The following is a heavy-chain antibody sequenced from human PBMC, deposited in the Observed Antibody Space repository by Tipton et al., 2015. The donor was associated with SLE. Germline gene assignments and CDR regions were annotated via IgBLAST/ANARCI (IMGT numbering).Heavy chain of an antibody. Sequence: TLSLTCTVSGGSISSGIYYWNWIRQPAGKGLEWIGSIYSSGTTYYNPSPKSRVTISVDTSKNQFSLRLSSVTAADTAVYYCARLLTIFGVVNWGQGTLVTVSS. J-gene: IGHJ4*02. D-gene: IGHD3-3*01. CDR3: ARLLTIFGVVN. CDR2: IYSSGTT. V-gene: IGHV4-39*07. CDR1: GGSISSGIYY.